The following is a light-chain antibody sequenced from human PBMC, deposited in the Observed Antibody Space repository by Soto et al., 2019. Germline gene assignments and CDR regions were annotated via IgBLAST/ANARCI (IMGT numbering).Light chain of an antibody. CDR3: QQYAESPLT. J-gene: IGKJ4*01. CDR2: GAS. V-gene: IGKV3-20*01. Sequence: VLTQSPGTVSLSPGEIATLSCRASQSIGKSYLAWFQHKPGQAPRLLIYGASTRATGIPDRFRGSGSGTDFTLTVSRLESEDFAVYYCQQYAESPLTFGGGTKVEIK. CDR1: QSIGKSY.